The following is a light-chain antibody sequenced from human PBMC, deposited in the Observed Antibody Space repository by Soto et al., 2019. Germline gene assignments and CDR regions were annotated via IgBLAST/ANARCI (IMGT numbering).Light chain of an antibody. CDR1: SSDIGAYNF. J-gene: IGLJ2*01. CDR2: DVN. V-gene: IGLV2-14*03. Sequence: QSALTQPASVSGSPGQSITISCTGTSSDIGAYNFVSWYQQHPGKAPKLMLYDVNMRPSGVSNRFSGSKSGNTASLTISGLQAEDEADYYCTSYTSSTTLVFGGGTKVTVL. CDR3: TSYTSSTTLV.